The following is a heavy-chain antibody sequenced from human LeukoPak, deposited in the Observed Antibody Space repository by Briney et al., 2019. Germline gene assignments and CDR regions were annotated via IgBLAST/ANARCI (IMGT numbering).Heavy chain of an antibody. D-gene: IGHD3/OR15-3a*01. Sequence: SETLSLTCTVSGGSISSYYWSWIRQPPGRGLEWIGYIYYSGSTNYNPSLKSRVTISVDTSKNQFSLRLISVTATDTAMYYCARQTGSGLFTLPGGQGTLVTVSS. CDR2: IYYSGST. J-gene: IGHJ4*02. V-gene: IGHV4-59*08. CDR1: GGSISSYY. CDR3: ARQTGSGLFTLP.